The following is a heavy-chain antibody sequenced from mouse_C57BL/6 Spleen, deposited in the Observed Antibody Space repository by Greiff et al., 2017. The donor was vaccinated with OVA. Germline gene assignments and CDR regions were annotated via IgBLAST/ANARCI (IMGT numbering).Heavy chain of an antibody. J-gene: IGHJ2*01. CDR2: INPNSGTT. CDR3: ARGGNYDYDGGYYFDY. CDR1: GYSFTDYN. Sequence: VQLQQSGPELVKPGASVTISCKASGYSFTDYNMNWVKQSNGKSLEWIGVINPNSGTTSYNQKFKGKATLTVDQSSSTAYMQLNSLTSEDSAVXYCARGGNYDYDGGYYFDYWGQGTTLTVSS. V-gene: IGHV1-39*01. D-gene: IGHD2-4*01.